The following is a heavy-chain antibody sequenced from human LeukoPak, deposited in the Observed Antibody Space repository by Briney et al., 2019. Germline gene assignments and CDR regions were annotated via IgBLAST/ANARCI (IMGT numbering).Heavy chain of an antibody. CDR3: ARVPLDCSSTSCYLRDAHYFDY. CDR1: GYTFTSYG. V-gene: IGHV1-18*01. D-gene: IGHD2-2*01. CDR2: ISAYNGNT. Sequence: GASVKVSCKASGYTFTSYGISWVRQAPGQGLEWMGWISAYNGNTNYAQKLQGRVTMTTDTSTSTAYMELRSLRSEDTAVYYCARVPLDCSSTSCYLRDAHYFDYWGQGTLVTVSS. J-gene: IGHJ4*02.